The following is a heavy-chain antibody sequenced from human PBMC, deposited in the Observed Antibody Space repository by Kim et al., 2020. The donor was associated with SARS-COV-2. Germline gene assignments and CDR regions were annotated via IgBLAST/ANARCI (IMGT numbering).Heavy chain of an antibody. CDR2: INGSGDVS. Sequence: GGSLRLSCVASGLIFSNYAFTWVRQAPGKGLEWVSGINGSGDVSHYADSVKGRFTTSRDNSKSTLYLLMDSLRAEDTAIYYCAKFMGSILPTRGMDVWG. CDR3: AKFMGSILPTRGMDV. J-gene: IGHJ6*02. D-gene: IGHD2-21*01. CDR1: GLIFSNYA. V-gene: IGHV3-23*01.